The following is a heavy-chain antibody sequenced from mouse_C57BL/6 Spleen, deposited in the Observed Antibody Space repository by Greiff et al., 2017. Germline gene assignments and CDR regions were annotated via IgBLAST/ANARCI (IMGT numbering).Heavy chain of an antibody. CDR1: GFNIKDDY. V-gene: IGHV14-4*01. CDR3: TTLRDYDDY. J-gene: IGHJ2*01. Sequence: VHVKQSGAELVRPGASVKLSCTASGFNIKDDYMHWVKQRPEQGLEWIGWIDPENGDTEYASKFQGKATITADTSSNTAYLQLSSLTSEDTAVYYCTTLRDYDDYWGQGTTLTVSS. D-gene: IGHD2-4*01. CDR2: IDPENGDT.